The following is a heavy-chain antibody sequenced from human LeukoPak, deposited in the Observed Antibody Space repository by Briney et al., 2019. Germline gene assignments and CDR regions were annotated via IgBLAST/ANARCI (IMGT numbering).Heavy chain of an antibody. J-gene: IGHJ4*02. D-gene: IGHD1-14*01. Sequence: GVSLSLFCAVSXXILRSCWMHWVREVPGKGVVWVSRIYPGGSSTAYADCVKGRFTISRDNAKNTLYLQMDRLRAEDTAIYYCARSNQADDYWGQGTLVTVSS. CDR1: XXILRSCW. CDR2: IYPGGSST. CDR3: ARSNQADDY. V-gene: IGHV3-74*01.